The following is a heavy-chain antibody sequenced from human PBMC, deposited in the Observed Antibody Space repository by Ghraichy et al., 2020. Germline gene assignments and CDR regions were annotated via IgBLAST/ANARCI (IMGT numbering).Heavy chain of an antibody. D-gene: IGHD3-3*01. J-gene: IGHJ5*02. CDR2: INHSGST. Sequence: SETLSLTCAVYGGSFSGYYWSWIRQPPGKGLEWIGEINHSGSTNYNPSLKSRVTISVDTSKNQFSLKLSSVTAADTAVYYCARDNVYYDFWSGYYPGGPADPWGQGTLVTVSS. CDR1: GGSFSGYY. V-gene: IGHV4-34*01. CDR3: ARDNVYYDFWSGYYPGGPADP.